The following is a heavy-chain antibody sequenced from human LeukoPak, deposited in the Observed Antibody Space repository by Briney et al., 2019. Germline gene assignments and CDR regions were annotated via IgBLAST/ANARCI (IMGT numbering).Heavy chain of an antibody. Sequence: ASVKVSCKASGYTFTSYGISWVRQAPGQGLEWMGWISAYNGNTNYAQKLQGRVTMTTDTSTSTAYMELRSLRSDDTAVYYCARVETVVPAARSMDVWGKGTTVTVSS. D-gene: IGHD2-2*01. J-gene: IGHJ6*03. CDR3: ARVETVVPAARSMDV. CDR1: GYTFTSYG. CDR2: ISAYNGNT. V-gene: IGHV1-18*01.